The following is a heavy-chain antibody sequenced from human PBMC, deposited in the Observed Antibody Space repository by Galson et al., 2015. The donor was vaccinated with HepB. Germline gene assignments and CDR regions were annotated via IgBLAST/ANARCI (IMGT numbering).Heavy chain of an antibody. D-gene: IGHD3-22*01. CDR1: GYTFNNYG. Sequence: SVKVSCKASGYTFNNYGISWVRQAPGQGLEWMGRIIPIDGIPNYAQKFQGRVTITADKSTSTAYMELSSLRSDDTAVYYCARHSFDRSGYYAPGAFDIWGQGTMVTVS. CDR3: ARHSFDRSGYYAPGAFDI. J-gene: IGHJ3*02. V-gene: IGHV1-69*04. CDR2: IIPIDGIP.